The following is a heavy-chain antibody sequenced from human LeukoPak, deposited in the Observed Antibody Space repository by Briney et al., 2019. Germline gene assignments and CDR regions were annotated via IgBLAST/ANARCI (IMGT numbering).Heavy chain of an antibody. CDR2: IKQDGSQT. CDR1: GFTFRNYW. Sequence: HPGGSLRLSCAVSGFTFRNYWMAWVRQAPGKGLEWVANIKQDGSQTYYVDSVRGRFTISRDNAQNSLYLEMNTLRAEDTAVYYCASEGQLVRQYIYWGQGTLVTVSS. CDR3: ASEGQLVRQYIY. J-gene: IGHJ4*02. D-gene: IGHD6-6*01. V-gene: IGHV3-7*01.